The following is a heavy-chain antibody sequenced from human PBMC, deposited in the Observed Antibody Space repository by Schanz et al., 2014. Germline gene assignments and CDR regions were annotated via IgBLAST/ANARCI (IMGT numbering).Heavy chain of an antibody. CDR3: AKGRFGELSAFDI. V-gene: IGHV3-23*01. CDR1: GFTLSNYA. J-gene: IGHJ3*02. D-gene: IGHD3-10*01. Sequence: EVHLLDSGGGLVQPGGSLRLSCAASGFTLSNYAMSWVRQAPGKGLEWVSGISGSGASTYYADSVKGRFTISRDNSNKTVDLQMNSLRAEDTAVYYCAKGRFGELSAFDIWGQGTMVTVSS. CDR2: ISGSGAST.